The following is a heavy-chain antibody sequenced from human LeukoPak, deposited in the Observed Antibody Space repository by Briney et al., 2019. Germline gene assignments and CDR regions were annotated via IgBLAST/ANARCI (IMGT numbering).Heavy chain of an antibody. CDR3: EREFHP. V-gene: IGHV4-61*01. J-gene: IGHJ5*02. CDR1: GGSISINTYY. Sequence: SETLSLTCTLSGGSISINTYYWRWIRQPPGKGLEWIGQIYYSGSTYYNPSLKSRVTISLDTSKSQFSLKLTSVTASDTAVYYCEREFHPWGQGTLVSVSS. CDR2: IYYSGST.